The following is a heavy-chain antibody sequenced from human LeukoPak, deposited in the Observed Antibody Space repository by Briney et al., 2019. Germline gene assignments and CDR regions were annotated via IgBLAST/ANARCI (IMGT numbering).Heavy chain of an antibody. CDR1: GFTFDDYA. V-gene: IGHV3-23*03. D-gene: IGHD3-10*01. CDR2: IYSGGST. J-gene: IGHJ4*02. CDR3: AKVNLGPWFGIYYFDY. Sequence: GGSLRLSCAASGFTFDDYAMSWVRQAPGKGLEWVSVIYSGGSTYYADSVKGRFTISRDNSKSTLYLQMNSLRAEDTAVYYCAKVNLGPWFGIYYFDYWGQGTLVTVSS.